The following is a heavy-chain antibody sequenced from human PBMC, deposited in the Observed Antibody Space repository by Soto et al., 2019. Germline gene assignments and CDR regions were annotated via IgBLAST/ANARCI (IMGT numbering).Heavy chain of an antibody. Sequence: QVQLVESGGGVVQPGRSLRLSCAASGFTFSSYGMHWVRQAPGKGLEWVAVIWYDGSNKYYADSVKGRFTISRDNSKNTMYLQMNSLRAEDTAVYYCAREGSWLYYYYDYGMEVWGQGTTVTVSS. D-gene: IGHD6-13*01. CDR3: AREGSWLYYYYDYGMEV. V-gene: IGHV3-33*01. CDR1: GFTFSSYG. J-gene: IGHJ6*02. CDR2: IWYDGSNK.